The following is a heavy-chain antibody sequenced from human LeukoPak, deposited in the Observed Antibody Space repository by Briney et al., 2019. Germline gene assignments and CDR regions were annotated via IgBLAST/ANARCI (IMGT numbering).Heavy chain of an antibody. J-gene: IGHJ4*02. Sequence: ASVKVSCKASGYTFTSYDINWVRQAPGQGLEWMGWMNPNSGNTGYAQKFQGRVTMTRNTSISTAYMELSSLRSEDTAVYYCARYYDSSGYYENWGQGTLVTVSS. V-gene: IGHV1-8*02. D-gene: IGHD3-22*01. CDR2: MNPNSGNT. CDR3: ARYYDSSGYYEN. CDR1: GYTFTSYD.